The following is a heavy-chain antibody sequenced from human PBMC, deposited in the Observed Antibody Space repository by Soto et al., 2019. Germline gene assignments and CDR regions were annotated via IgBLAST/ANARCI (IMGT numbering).Heavy chain of an antibody. J-gene: IGHJ5*02. D-gene: IGHD6-13*01. V-gene: IGHV2-26*01. CDR3: ARIAGYSSSWYWFDP. Sequence: SGPTLVNPTQTLTLTCTFSGFSLSTSGVGVGWIRQPPGKALEWLAHIFSNDEKSYSTSLKSRLTISKDTSKSQVVLTMTNMDPVDTATYYCARIAGYSSSWYWFDPWGQGTLVTVSS. CDR1: GFSLSTSGVG. CDR2: IFSNDEK.